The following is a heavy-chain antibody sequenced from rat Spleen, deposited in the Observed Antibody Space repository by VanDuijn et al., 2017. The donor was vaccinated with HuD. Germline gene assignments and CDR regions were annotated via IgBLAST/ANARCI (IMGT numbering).Heavy chain of an antibody. J-gene: IGHJ2*01. CDR1: GFTFSNYG. V-gene: IGHV5-29*01. CDR3: ERAGGSYYFDY. Sequence: EVKLVESGGDSVQPGRSLKLSCAASGFTFSNYGMAWVRQAPTKGLEWVATISYDGSRTYYRDSVKGRFTISRDNAKSTLYLQMDSRRSEDTAIYYCERAGGSYYFDYWGQGVMVTVSS. CDR2: ISYDGSRT. D-gene: IGHD1-2*01.